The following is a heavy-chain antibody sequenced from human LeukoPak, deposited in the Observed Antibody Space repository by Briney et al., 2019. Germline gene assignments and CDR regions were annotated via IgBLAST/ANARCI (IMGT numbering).Heavy chain of an antibody. V-gene: IGHV1-69*06. CDR2: IIPIFGTA. CDR1: GDTFSSYA. J-gene: IGHJ4*02. CDR3: ARHRLLGVVVPAAAFDY. D-gene: IGHD2-2*01. Sequence: SVKVSCKASGDTFSSYAISWVRQAPGQGLEWMGGIIPIFGTANYAQKFQGRVTITADKSTSTSYMELSSLRSEDTAVYYCARHRLLGVVVPAAAFDYWGQGTLVTVSS.